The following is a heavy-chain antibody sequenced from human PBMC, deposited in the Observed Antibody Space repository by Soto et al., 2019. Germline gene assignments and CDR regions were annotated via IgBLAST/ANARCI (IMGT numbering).Heavy chain of an antibody. CDR3: ARGREMATTPYYYGMDV. CDR2: IIPIFGTA. CDR1: GGTFSSYA. V-gene: IGHV1-69*13. Sequence: SVKVSCKASGGTFSSYAISWVRQAPGQGLEWMGGIIPIFGTANYAQKFQGRVTITADESTSTAYMELSSLRSEDTAVYYYARGREMATTPYYYGMDVWGQGTTVTVSS. D-gene: IGHD1-26*01. J-gene: IGHJ6*02.